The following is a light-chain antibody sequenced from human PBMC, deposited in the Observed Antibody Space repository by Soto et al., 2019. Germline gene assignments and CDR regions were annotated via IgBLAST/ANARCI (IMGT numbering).Light chain of an antibody. CDR2: GAS. V-gene: IGKV3-15*01. J-gene: IGKJ2*01. CDR1: QSVSSN. Sequence: EIVMTQSPATLSVSPGERATLSCRASQSVSSNLAWYQQKPGQAPRLLINGASTRATGIPASFSGSGSGTEFTLTISSLQSEDFAVYYCQQYNNWPPLFGQGTKLEIK. CDR3: QQYNNWPPL.